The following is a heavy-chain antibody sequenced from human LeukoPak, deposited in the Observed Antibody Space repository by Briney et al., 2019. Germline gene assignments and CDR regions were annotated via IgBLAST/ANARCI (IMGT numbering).Heavy chain of an antibody. D-gene: IGHD3-9*01. J-gene: IGHJ4*02. CDR3: ARGVLRYFDWLPHLDY. CDR2: INHSGST. V-gene: IGHV4-34*01. CDR1: GGSFSGYY. Sequence: SETLSLTCAVYGGSFSGYYWSWIRQPPGKGLEWIGEINHSGSTNYNPSLKSRVTISVDTSKNQFSLKLSSVTAADTAVYYCARGVLRYFDWLPHLDYWGQGTLVTASS.